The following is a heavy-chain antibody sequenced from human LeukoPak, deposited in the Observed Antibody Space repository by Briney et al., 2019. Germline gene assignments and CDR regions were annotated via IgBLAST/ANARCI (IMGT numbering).Heavy chain of an antibody. CDR2: IIPIFGTA. V-gene: IGHV1-69*05. Sequence: ASVKVSCKASGGTFSSYAISWVRQAPGQGLEWMGGIIPIFGTANYAQKFQGRVTITTDESTSTAYMELSSLRSEDTAVYYCASQSYYDFWSGYSTEAYYYYYYMDVWGKGTTVTVSS. CDR3: ASQSYYDFWSGYSTEAYYYYYYMDV. J-gene: IGHJ6*03. D-gene: IGHD3-3*01. CDR1: GGTFSSYA.